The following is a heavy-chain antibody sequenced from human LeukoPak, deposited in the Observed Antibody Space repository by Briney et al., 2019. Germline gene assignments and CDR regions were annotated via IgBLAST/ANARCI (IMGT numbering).Heavy chain of an antibody. J-gene: IGHJ6*03. D-gene: IGHD3-10*01. V-gene: IGHV1-18*01. Sequence: GASVKVSCKASGYTFTSYGISWVRQAPGQGLEWMGWISAYNGNTNYAQKLQGRVTMTTDTSTSTAYMELRSLRSDDTAVYYCARDPVVRGFTYYMDVWGKGTTVTVSS. CDR3: ARDPVVRGFTYYMDV. CDR2: ISAYNGNT. CDR1: GYTFTSYG.